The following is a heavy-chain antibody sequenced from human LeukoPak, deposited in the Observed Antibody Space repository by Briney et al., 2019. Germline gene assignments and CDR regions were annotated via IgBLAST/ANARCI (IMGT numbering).Heavy chain of an antibody. CDR3: ARYNGNYYYGMDV. Sequence: GGSLRLSCAASGFTFGSYAMTWVRQAPGKGLEWVSAISGSGSATYYADSVKGRFTISGDNSKNTLYLQMNSLRAEDTAVYYCARYNGNYYYGMDVWGQGTTVTVSS. J-gene: IGHJ6*02. CDR2: ISGSGSAT. CDR1: GFTFGSYA. V-gene: IGHV3-23*01. D-gene: IGHD1-26*01.